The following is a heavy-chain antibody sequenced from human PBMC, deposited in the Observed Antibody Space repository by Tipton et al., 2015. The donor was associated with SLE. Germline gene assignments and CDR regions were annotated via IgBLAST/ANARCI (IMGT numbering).Heavy chain of an antibody. CDR3: ARLPSVRGAFDF. CDR2: IYHTGTT. Sequence: TLSLTCTVSNGSLTNYYWAWIRQAPGRGLEYIGYIYHTGTTDYSSSLESRVSISLDTSKSQLSLRLTSVTAADTAIYFCARLPSVRGAFDFWGQGTMVTVTS. V-gene: IGHV4-59*07. J-gene: IGHJ3*01. CDR1: NGSLTNYY.